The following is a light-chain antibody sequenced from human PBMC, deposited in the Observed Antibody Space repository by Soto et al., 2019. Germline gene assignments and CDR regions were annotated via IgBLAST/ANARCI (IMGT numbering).Light chain of an antibody. J-gene: IGLJ1*01. Sequence: QSVLTQPASVSGSPGQSITISCGGTSSDVGAYIYVSWYQQFPGEAPKLILYEVNNRPSGVSNRFSGSKSDTTASLTISGLQPEDEADYYCSAYSDIDTKVFGTGTKVTVL. V-gene: IGLV2-14*03. CDR3: SAYSDIDTKV. CDR1: SSDVGAYIY. CDR2: EVN.